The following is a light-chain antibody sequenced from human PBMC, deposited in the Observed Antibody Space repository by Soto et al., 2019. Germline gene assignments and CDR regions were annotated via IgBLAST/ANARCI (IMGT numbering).Light chain of an antibody. CDR3: QQCGSAPWT. V-gene: IGKV1-17*01. Sequence: IQMTQSPSSLSASVGDRVTITCRASQAIRNDLAWYQQKPGRAPKRLIYGSSTLQSGVPLRCSGSGSGTEFTLTISSLQPEDFAVYYCQQCGSAPWTFGQGTIVDIK. J-gene: IGKJ1*01. CDR1: QAIRND. CDR2: GSS.